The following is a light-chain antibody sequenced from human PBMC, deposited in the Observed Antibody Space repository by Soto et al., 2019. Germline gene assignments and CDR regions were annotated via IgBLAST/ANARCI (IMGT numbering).Light chain of an antibody. CDR2: SNN. CDR3: AAWDDSLKGGV. V-gene: IGLV1-44*01. CDR1: SSNIGSNT. Sequence: QSVLTQPPSASGTPGQRVTISCSGSSSNIGSNTVNWYQQLPATAPQLLIYSNNQRPSGVPDRFSGSKSGTSASLAISGLQSEDEADYYCAAWDDSLKGGVFGGGTKLTVL. J-gene: IGLJ3*02.